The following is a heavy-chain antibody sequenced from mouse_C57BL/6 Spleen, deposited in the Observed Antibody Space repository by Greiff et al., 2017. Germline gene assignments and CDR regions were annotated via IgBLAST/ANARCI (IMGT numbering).Heavy chain of an antibody. CDR1: GYAFTTYL. J-gene: IGHJ3*01. CDR3: ARSRIYYDYDFAY. CDR2: INPGSGGT. V-gene: IGHV1-54*01. D-gene: IGHD2-4*01. Sequence: QVQLQQSGAELVRPGTSVKVSCTASGYAFTTYLIEWVKQSPGQGLEWIGVINPGSGGTNYNEKLKGKATLTADNSSSTAYMQLSRLTSEDAAVYVCARSRIYYDYDFAYWGQGTLVTVSA.